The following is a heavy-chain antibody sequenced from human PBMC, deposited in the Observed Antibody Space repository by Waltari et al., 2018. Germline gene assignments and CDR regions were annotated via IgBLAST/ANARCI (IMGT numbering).Heavy chain of an antibody. CDR2: IYTSGST. D-gene: IGHD3-9*01. Sequence: QVQLQESGPGLVKPSQTLSLTCTVSGGSISRGSYYWRWIRQPAGKGLGWIGYIYTSGSTNYNPSLKSRVTISVDTSKNQFSLNLNSVTAADTAVYYCARDLGGFNHFDWFLSIWGPGTMVTVSS. J-gene: IGHJ3*02. V-gene: IGHV4-61*09. CDR1: GGSISRGSYY. CDR3: ARDLGGFNHFDWFLSI.